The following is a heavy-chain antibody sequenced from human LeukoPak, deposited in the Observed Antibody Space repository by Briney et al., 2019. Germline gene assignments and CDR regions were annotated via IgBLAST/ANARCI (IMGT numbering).Heavy chain of an antibody. J-gene: IGHJ3*02. V-gene: IGHV3-21*01. CDR1: GFTFSSYS. Sequence: GGSLRLSCAASGFTFSSYSMNWVRQAPGKGLEWVSSISSSSGYIYYADSVKGRFTISRDNAKNSLYLQMNSLRAEDTAVYYCARDRGYCSSTSCNDAFDIWGQGTMVTVSS. CDR2: ISSSSGYI. CDR3: ARDRGYCSSTSCNDAFDI. D-gene: IGHD2-2*01.